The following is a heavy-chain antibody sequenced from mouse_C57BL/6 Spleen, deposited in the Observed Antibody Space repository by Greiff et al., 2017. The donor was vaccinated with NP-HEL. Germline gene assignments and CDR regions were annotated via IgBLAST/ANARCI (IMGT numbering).Heavy chain of an antibody. CDR2: ISSGSSTI. V-gene: IGHV5-17*01. J-gene: IGHJ4*01. Sequence: EVKLVESGGGLVKPGGSLKLSCAASGFTFSDYGMHWVRQAPEKGLEWVAYISSGSSTIYYADTVKGRFTISRDKAKNTLFLQMTSLRSEDTAMYYCARSSIYDGYQGAMDYWGQGTSVTVSS. D-gene: IGHD2-3*01. CDR1: GFTFSDYG. CDR3: ARSSIYDGYQGAMDY.